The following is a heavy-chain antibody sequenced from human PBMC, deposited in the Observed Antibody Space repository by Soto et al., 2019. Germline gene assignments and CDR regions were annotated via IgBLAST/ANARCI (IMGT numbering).Heavy chain of an antibody. CDR2: IIPIFGTA. CDR3: ARTKATPGAFDI. V-gene: IGHV1-69*01. D-gene: IGHD5-12*01. Sequence: SVKVSCKASGGTFSSYAISWVRQAPGQGLEWMGGIIPIFGTANYAQKFQGRVTITADESTSTAYMEMSSMRSEDTDVYYCARTKATPGAFDIWGQGTMVTVSS. CDR1: GGTFSSYA. J-gene: IGHJ3*02.